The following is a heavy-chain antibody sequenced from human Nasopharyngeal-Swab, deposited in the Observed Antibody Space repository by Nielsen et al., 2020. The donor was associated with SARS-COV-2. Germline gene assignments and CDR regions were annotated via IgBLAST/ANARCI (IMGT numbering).Heavy chain of an antibody. J-gene: IGHJ6*03. V-gene: IGHV4-30-2*01. CDR1: GGSISSGGYS. CDR2: IYHSGST. CDR3: ARAVLEWFNYYYYYMDV. Sequence: TRSLTCAVSGGSISSGGYSWSWIRQPTGKGREWIGYIYHSGSTYYNPSLKSRVTISVDRSKNQFSLKLSSVTAADTAVYYCARAVLEWFNYYYYYMDVWGKGTTVTVSS. D-gene: IGHD3-3*01.